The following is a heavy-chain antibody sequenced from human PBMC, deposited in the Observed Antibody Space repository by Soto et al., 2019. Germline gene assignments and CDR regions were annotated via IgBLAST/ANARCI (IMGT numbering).Heavy chain of an antibody. J-gene: IGHJ4*02. CDR3: ARLGMNRVIRDY. V-gene: IGHV3-23*01. CDR1: AFSFSSYA. D-gene: IGHD3-16*02. CDR2: VSGSGGNT. Sequence: GGSLRLSCVASAFSFSSYAMSWVRQAPGKGLEWISTVSGSGGNTYYADSVRGRFTISRDNSKNTLFLQMSNVRAEDTAVYYFARLGMNRVIRDYWGQGTXVIGSS.